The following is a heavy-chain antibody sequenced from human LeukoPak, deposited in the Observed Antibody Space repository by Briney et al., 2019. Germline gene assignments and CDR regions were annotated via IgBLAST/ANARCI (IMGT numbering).Heavy chain of an antibody. CDR1: GGSISSYY. D-gene: IGHD2-15*01. CDR3: ARVKPSRYCSGGSCYSPYYYYYMDV. CDR2: IYYSGST. J-gene: IGHJ6*03. V-gene: IGHV4-59*01. Sequence: SETLSLTCTVSGGSISSYYWSWIRQPPGKGLEWIGYIYYSGSTNYNPSLKSRVTISVDTSKNQFSLKLSSVTAADTAVYYCARVKPSRYCSGGSCYSPYYYYYMDVWGKGTTVTISS.